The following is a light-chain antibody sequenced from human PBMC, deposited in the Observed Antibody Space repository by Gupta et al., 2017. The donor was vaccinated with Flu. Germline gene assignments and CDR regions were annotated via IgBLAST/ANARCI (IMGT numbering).Light chain of an antibody. Sequence: QSVLTQPPSVSAAPGQKVTISCSGSSSNIGNNYVSWYQQLPGTAPKLLIYDYNKRPSGIPDRFSGSKSGTSATLGITGLQTGDEADYYCGTWDSSLSALWVFGGGTKLTVL. CDR1: SSNIGNNY. CDR3: GTWDSSLSALWV. J-gene: IGLJ3*02. CDR2: DYN. V-gene: IGLV1-51*01.